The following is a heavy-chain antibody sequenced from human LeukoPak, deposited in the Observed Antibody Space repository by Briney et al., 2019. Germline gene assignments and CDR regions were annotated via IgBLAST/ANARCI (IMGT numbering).Heavy chain of an antibody. CDR1: GFTFNSYG. CDR3: AELGITMIGGV. J-gene: IGHJ6*04. Sequence: GGSLRLSCAASGFTFNSYGMSWVRQAPGKGLEWVSAISSSGSTIYYADSVKGRFTISRDNAKNSLYLQMNSLRAEDTAVYYCAELGITMIGGVWGKGTTVTISS. CDR2: ISSSGSTI. V-gene: IGHV3-48*04. D-gene: IGHD3-10*02.